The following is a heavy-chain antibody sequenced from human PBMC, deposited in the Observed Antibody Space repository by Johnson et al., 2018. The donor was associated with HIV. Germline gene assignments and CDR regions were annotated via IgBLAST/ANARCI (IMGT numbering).Heavy chain of an antibody. Sequence: VQLVESGGGLVQPGGSLRLSCAASGFTVSDYWMRWVRQSPGKGLEWVASINQNGSDKSHVDSVKGRLTSSRDNPKNTLFLHVYSLNADDTAVYFCAKGETYDPLNRIHDYGDYPTFDFWGQGTMVTVSS. CDR1: GFTVSDYW. D-gene: IGHD4-17*01. CDR2: INQNGSDK. CDR3: AKGETYDPLNRIHDYGDYPTFDF. V-gene: IGHV3-7*01. J-gene: IGHJ3*01.